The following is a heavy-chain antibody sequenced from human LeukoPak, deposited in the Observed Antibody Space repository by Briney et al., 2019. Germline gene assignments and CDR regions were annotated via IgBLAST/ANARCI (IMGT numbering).Heavy chain of an antibody. CDR2: ISAYNGNT. CDR1: GGTFSSYA. J-gene: IGHJ4*02. D-gene: IGHD6-19*01. Sequence: ASVKVSCKASGGTFSSYAISWVRQAPGQGLEWMGWISAYNGNTNYAQKLQGRVTMTTDTSTSTAYMELRSLRSDDTAVYYCARVSSGWYGYYFDYWGQGTLVTVSS. CDR3: ARVSSGWYGYYFDY. V-gene: IGHV1-18*01.